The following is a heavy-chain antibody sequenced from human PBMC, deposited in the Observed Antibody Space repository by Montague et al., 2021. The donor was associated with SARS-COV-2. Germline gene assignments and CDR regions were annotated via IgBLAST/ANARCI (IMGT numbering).Heavy chain of an antibody. CDR1: GFTFSSYW. V-gene: IGHV3-7*01. Sequence: SLRLSCAASGFTFSSYWMSWVRQAPGKGLEWVANIKQDGSEKYYVDSVKGRFTISRDNAKNSLYLQMNSLRAEDTAVYYCARDLTAMGQGRYYYYGMDVWGQGTTVTVSS. D-gene: IGHD5-18*01. CDR3: ARDLTAMGQGRYYYYGMDV. CDR2: IKQDGSEK. J-gene: IGHJ6*02.